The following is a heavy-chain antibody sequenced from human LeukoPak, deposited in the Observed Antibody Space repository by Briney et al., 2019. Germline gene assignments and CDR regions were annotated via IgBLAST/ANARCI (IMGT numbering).Heavy chain of an antibody. J-gene: IGHJ4*02. CDR2: FDPEDGAT. D-gene: IGHD3-16*01. CDR1: GYTLTELS. CDR3: GRARPQDYGAPPHLDY. Sequence: ASVKVSCKVSGYTLTELSMHWVRQAPGKGLGWVGGFDPEDGATTYAQTSRGRSTLTEDTSTDTAYRELGSLRSGDTAVFYCGRARPQDYGAPPHLDYWGQGTLVTVSS. V-gene: IGHV1-24*01.